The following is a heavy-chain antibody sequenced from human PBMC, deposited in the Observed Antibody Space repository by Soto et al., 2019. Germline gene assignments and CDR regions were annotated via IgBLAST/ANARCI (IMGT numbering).Heavy chain of an antibody. V-gene: IGHV1-69*02. CDR3: ARATRPSWSGFDP. D-gene: IGHD6-13*01. J-gene: IGHJ5*02. CDR2: IIPILGIA. CDR1: GGTFSSYT. Sequence: QVQLVQSGAEVKKPGSSVKVSCKASGGTFSSYTISWVRQAPGQGLEWMGRIIPILGIANYAQKFQGRVTITAYKSTRTAYMELSSLRSEDTAVYYCARATRPSWSGFDPWGQGTLVTVSS.